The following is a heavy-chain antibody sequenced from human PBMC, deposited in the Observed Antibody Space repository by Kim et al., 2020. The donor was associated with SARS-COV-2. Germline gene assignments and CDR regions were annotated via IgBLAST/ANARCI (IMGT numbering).Heavy chain of an antibody. CDR1: GFSFSSYA. CDR2: ISGSGGST. Sequence: GGSLRLSCAASGFSFSSYAMSWVRQAPGKGLEWVSAISGSGGSTYYADSVKGRFTISRDNSKNTLYLQMNSLRAEDTAVYYCAARIAAAGDNAFDIWGQGTMVTVSS. J-gene: IGHJ3*02. D-gene: IGHD6-13*01. CDR3: AARIAAAGDNAFDI. V-gene: IGHV3-23*01.